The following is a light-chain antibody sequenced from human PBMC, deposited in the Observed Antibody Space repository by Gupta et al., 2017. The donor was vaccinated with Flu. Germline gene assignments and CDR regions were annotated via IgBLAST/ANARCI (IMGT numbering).Light chain of an antibody. Sequence: SALTQPLPVSGSPGQSVTILSTGTSSDIGDYNYVSWYQQHPGRAPKLLIYDVTERPSGVPGRFSGSKSGNTASLTISDLQAEDEADYHCCSFAGSYTLIFGGGTKVTVL. CDR2: DVT. CDR1: SSDIGDYNY. J-gene: IGLJ2*01. V-gene: IGLV2-11*01. CDR3: CSFAGSYTLI.